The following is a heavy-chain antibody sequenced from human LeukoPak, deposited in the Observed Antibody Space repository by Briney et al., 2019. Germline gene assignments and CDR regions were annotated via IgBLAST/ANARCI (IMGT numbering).Heavy chain of an antibody. CDR2: ISYDGSIK. CDR1: GFTFSSYA. Sequence: GRSLRLSCAASGFTFSSYAMHWVRQAPGKGLGWVALISYDGSIKYYADSVKGRFTFSRDNSKDTLYLQMNSLRAEDTAVYYCARERPSMGYFDYWGQGTLVTVSS. D-gene: IGHD2/OR15-2a*01. CDR3: ARERPSMGYFDY. V-gene: IGHV3-30-3*01. J-gene: IGHJ4*02.